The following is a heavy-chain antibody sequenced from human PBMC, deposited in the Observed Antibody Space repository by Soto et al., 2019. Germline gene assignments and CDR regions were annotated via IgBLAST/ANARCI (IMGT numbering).Heavy chain of an antibody. CDR3: AHRRVRDSSGENFDS. Sequence: QITLKESGPTLVKPTQTLTLTCTFSGFSLNTNAVGVAWIRQPPGKALEWLALLYWDDDKRYSPSLKSRLTITTDTSKNQVVLTMTNMDPEDTATYYCAHRRVRDSSGENFDSWGQGTLLTVSS. D-gene: IGHD6-19*01. J-gene: IGHJ4*02. CDR1: GFSLNTNAVG. CDR2: LYWDDDK. V-gene: IGHV2-5*02.